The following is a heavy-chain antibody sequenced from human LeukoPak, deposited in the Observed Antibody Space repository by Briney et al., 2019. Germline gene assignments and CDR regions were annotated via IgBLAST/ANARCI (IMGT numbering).Heavy chain of an antibody. CDR2: INPNSGGT. V-gene: IGHV1-2*02. Sequence: GASVKVSCKASGYTFTGYYMHWVRQAPGQGLEWMGWINPNSGGTNYAQKFQGRVTMTRDTSISTAYMELSRLRSDDTAVYYRARDRAWGITMVRGVYYYYYYGMDVWGQGTTVTVSS. D-gene: IGHD3-10*01. CDR1: GYTFTGYY. CDR3: ARDRAWGITMVRGVYYYYYYGMDV. J-gene: IGHJ6*02.